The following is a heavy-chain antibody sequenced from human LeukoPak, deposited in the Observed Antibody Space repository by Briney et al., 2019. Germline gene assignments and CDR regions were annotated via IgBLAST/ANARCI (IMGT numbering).Heavy chain of an antibody. J-gene: IGHJ4*02. V-gene: IGHV3-21*01. D-gene: IGHD3-3*01. CDR2: ISATSSYI. Sequence: PGASLRLSCAASGFTFSTYTMNWVRQAPGKGLEWVSSISATSSYIYYADSAKGRFTISRDNAKNSLFLQLNSLRAEDTAVYYCARAHVPITIFGVVHYNDYSGQGTLVTVSS. CDR3: ARAHVPITIFGVVHYNDY. CDR1: GFTFSTYT.